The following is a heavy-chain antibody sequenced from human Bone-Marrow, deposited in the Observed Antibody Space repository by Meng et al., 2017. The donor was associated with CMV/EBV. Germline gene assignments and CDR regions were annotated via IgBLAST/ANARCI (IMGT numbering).Heavy chain of an antibody. V-gene: IGHV4-30-4*08. Sequence: SISSGDYYWSWTRQPPGKGLEWIGYIYYSGSTYYTPSLKSRVTISVDTSKNQFSLKLSSVTAADTAVYYCARVRYCSSTSCYPGYFQHWGQGTLVTVSS. D-gene: IGHD2-2*01. J-gene: IGHJ1*01. CDR2: IYYSGST. CDR1: SISSGDYY. CDR3: ARVRYCSSTSCYPGYFQH.